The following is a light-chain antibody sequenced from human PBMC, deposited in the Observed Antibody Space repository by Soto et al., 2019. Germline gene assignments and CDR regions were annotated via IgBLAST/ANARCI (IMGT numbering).Light chain of an antibody. CDR2: EVT. CDR3: SSYAGSNWV. CDR1: SSDVGAYNY. J-gene: IGLJ3*02. V-gene: IGLV2-8*01. Sequence: QSALTQPPSASGSPGQSVTISCTGTSSDVGAYNYVSWYQQHPGKAPKLMIYEVTKRPSGVPDRFSASRSGNTASLTVSGLHAEDEADYYCSSYAGSNWVFGGGTKLTVL.